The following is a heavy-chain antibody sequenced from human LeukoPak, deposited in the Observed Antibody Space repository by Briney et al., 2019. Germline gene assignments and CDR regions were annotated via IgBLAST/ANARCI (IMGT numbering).Heavy chain of an antibody. CDR2: IYPGDSYT. J-gene: IGHJ3*02. CDR3: ARPIFSIAIVTYDAFDI. V-gene: IGHV5-51*04. Sequence: DSLKISCTGSGHIFTCYWIGGVRQRPGKGLECMGNIYPGDSYTRYSPSFQGQVAISADKPISTASLQWRSLKDSDTAMYYCARPIFSIAIVTYDAFDIWGQGTMVTVSS. CDR1: GHIFTCYW. D-gene: IGHD3-3*01.